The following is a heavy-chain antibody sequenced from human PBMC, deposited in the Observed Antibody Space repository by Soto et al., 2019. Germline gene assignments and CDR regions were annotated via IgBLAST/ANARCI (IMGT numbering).Heavy chain of an antibody. Sequence: QVQLAQSGAEVKKPGASVKVSCKASGYPFTSYYLHWVRQAPGQGPEWMGRINVSDGSTRYAQNFQGRVTMTMDTSTTTVYMELSPLRSDDTAVYYCAREAAVAGTAFDHWGQGTLVTVSS. J-gene: IGHJ5*02. D-gene: IGHD6-19*01. V-gene: IGHV1-46*01. CDR2: INVSDGST. CDR1: GYPFTSYY. CDR3: AREAAVAGTAFDH.